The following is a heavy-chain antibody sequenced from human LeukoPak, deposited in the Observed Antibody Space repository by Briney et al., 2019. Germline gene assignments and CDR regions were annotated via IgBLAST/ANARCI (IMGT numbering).Heavy chain of an antibody. CDR3: TGETYYFDY. Sequence: PGGSLRLSCTVSGFTFSSFWVSWVRQAPGKGLEWVADINEDGSEKYYADSVEGRLSISRDNARNSLYLQMNSLRADDTAVYYCTGETYYFDYWGQGTLVTVSS. CDR2: INEDGSEK. CDR1: GFTFSSFW. J-gene: IGHJ4*02. V-gene: IGHV3-7*01.